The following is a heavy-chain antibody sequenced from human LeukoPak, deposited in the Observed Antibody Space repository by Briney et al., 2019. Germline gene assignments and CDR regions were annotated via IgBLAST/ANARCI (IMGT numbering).Heavy chain of an antibody. Sequence: PSETLSLTCTVSGGSISSHYWSWIRQPPGKGLEWIGYIYYSGSTNYNPSLKSRVTISVDTSKNQFSLKLSSVTAADTAMYYCARYYGSGSYYYFDYWGQGTLVTVSS. CDR3: ARYYGSGSYYYFDY. D-gene: IGHD3-10*01. CDR2: IYYSGST. V-gene: IGHV4-59*11. J-gene: IGHJ4*02. CDR1: GGSISSHY.